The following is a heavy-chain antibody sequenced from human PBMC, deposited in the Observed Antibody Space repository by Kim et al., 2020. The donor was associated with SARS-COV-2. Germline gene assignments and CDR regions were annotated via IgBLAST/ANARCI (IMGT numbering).Heavy chain of an antibody. CDR1: GYTFTSYG. Sequence: ASVKVSCKASGYTFTSYGISWVRQAPGQGLEWMGWISAYNGNTNYAQKLQGRVTMTTDTSTSTAYMELRSLRSDDTAVYYCARDDYGDPVVWFDPWGQGTLVTVSS. D-gene: IGHD4-17*01. CDR3: ARDDYGDPVVWFDP. CDR2: ISAYNGNT. V-gene: IGHV1-18*01. J-gene: IGHJ5*02.